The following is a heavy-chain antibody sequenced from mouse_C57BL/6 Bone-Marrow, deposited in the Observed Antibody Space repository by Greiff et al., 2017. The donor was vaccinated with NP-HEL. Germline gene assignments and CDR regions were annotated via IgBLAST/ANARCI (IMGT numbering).Heavy chain of an antibody. V-gene: IGHV5-17*01. Sequence: EVKLVESGGGLVKPGGSLKLSCAASGFTFSDYGMHWVRQAPEKGLDWVAYISSGSSTIYYADTVKGRFTISRDNAKNTLFLQMTSLRSEDTAMYYCASRWLLLYCYAMDYWGQGTSVTVSS. CDR2: ISSGSSTI. J-gene: IGHJ4*01. D-gene: IGHD2-3*01. CDR1: GFTFSDYG. CDR3: ASRWLLLYCYAMDY.